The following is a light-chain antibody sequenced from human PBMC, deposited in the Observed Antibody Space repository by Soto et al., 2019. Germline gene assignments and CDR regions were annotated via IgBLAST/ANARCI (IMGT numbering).Light chain of an antibody. CDR2: GAS. Sequence: EMVMTQSPRTLSVSPGERATLSCRARQSVSSNLAWYQQKPGQALRLLIYGASTRATGIPARFSGGESGTEFTLTIGSLQSEDSAVYYCQQYNNWPRTFGQGTKVDI. CDR3: QQYNNWPRT. J-gene: IGKJ1*01. V-gene: IGKV3-15*01. CDR1: QSVSSN.